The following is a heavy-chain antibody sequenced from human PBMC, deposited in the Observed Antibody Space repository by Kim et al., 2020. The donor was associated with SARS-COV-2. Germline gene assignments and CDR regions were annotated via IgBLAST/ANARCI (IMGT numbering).Heavy chain of an antibody. CDR1: GFTFNTYS. V-gene: IGHV3-48*02. J-gene: IGHJ6*02. D-gene: IGHD7-27*01. CDR2: ISGIRSII. CDR3: VRDWSGVYGMDV. Sequence: GGSLRLSCAASGFTFNTYSMNWVRQAPGKGLEWTSYISGIRSIIYYAESVKGRFTISRDNAKNSLYLQMNSLRDEDTAVYYCVRDWSGVYGMDVWGQGTT.